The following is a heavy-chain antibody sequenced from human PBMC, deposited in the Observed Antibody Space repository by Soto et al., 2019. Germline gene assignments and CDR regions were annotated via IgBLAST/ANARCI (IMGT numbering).Heavy chain of an antibody. V-gene: IGHV3-9*01. Sequence: PGGSLRLSCVGSGFRFDDYVRDWVRQIPGKGLEWVSRITWNSDTIAYADSVKGRFTISRDNARSSLFLQMNSLRSEDTAIYYCVKEMGSSSDSWGQGTQVTVSS. CDR2: ITWNSDTI. CDR1: GFRFDDYV. CDR3: VKEMGSSSDS. D-gene: IGHD6-6*01. J-gene: IGHJ4*02.